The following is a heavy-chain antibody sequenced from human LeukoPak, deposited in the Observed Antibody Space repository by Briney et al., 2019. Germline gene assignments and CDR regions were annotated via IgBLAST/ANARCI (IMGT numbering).Heavy chain of an antibody. CDR3: AKDSSGYYPTTSDY. CDR1: GFTFSSYA. Sequence: PGGSLRLSCAASGFTFSSYAMSWVRQAPEKGLEWVSAISGSGSSTYYADSVKGRFTISRDNSKNTLHLQMYSLRAEDTAVYYCAKDSSGYYPTTSDYWGQGTLVTVS. J-gene: IGHJ4*02. V-gene: IGHV3-23*01. CDR2: ISGSGSST. D-gene: IGHD3-22*01.